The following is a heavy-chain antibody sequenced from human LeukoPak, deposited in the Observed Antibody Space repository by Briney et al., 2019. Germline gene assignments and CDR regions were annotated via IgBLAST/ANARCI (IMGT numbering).Heavy chain of an antibody. Sequence: SETLSLTCTVSGGSISSYYWSWIRQPAGKGLEWIGRIHTSGSTNYNPSLKSRVTMSVDTSKNQFSLKLSSVTAADTAVYYCATNTAMLFGAFDIWGQGTMVTVSS. CDR1: GGSISSYY. J-gene: IGHJ3*02. V-gene: IGHV4-4*07. CDR2: IHTSGST. D-gene: IGHD5-18*01. CDR3: ATNTAMLFGAFDI.